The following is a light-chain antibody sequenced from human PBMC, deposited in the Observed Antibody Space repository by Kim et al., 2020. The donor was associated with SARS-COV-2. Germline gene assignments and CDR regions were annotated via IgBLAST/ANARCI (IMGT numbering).Light chain of an antibody. Sequence: GQTVTITCSGSRSNIGKNSVSWYQQLPGTAPNLLIYDNDKRPSGIPDRFSGSKSSTSATLRITGLQTGDEADYYCGTWDSSLSAGVFGGGTQLTVL. CDR2: DND. CDR1: RSNIGKNS. J-gene: IGLJ3*02. V-gene: IGLV1-51*01. CDR3: GTWDSSLSAGV.